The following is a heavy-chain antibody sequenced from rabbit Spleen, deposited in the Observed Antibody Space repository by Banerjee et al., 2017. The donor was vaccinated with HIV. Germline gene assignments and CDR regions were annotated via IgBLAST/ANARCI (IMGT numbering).Heavy chain of an antibody. Sequence: QEQLEESGGDLVKPEGSLTLICTASGFSFSTSHYMCWVRQAPGKGLEWIACINIVTYKAVYATWAKGRFTISRTSSTMVTLQMTSLTAADTATYFCARDLIGVIGWNFNLWGQGTLVTVS. CDR2: INIVTYKA. J-gene: IGHJ4*01. D-gene: IGHD1-1*01. CDR3: ARDLIGVIGWNFNL. V-gene: IGHV1S45*01. CDR1: GFSFSTSHY.